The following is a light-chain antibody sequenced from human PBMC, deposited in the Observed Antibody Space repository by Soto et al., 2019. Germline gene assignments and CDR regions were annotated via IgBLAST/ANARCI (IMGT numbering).Light chain of an antibody. Sequence: QPVLTQSSSASASLGSSVKLTCTLSSGHSSYIIAWHQQQPGKAPRYLMKLEGSGSYNKGSGVPDRFSGSSSGADRYLTISNLQSEDEADYYCETWDSNIVVFGGGTKPTVL. CDR2: LEGSGSY. CDR1: SGHSSYI. J-gene: IGLJ2*01. V-gene: IGLV4-60*03. CDR3: ETWDSNIVV.